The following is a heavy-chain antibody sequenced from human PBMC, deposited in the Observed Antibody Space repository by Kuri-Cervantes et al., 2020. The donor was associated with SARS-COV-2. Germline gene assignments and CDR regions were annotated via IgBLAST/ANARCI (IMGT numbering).Heavy chain of an antibody. CDR3: ARDYYDSSGVY. Sequence: GESLKISCAASGFTFSSYWMHWVRQAPGKGLVWVSRINSDGSSTSYADSVKGRFTISRDNAKNTLYLQMNSLSAEDTAVYYCARDYYDSSGVYWSQGTLVTVSS. J-gene: IGHJ4*02. CDR2: INSDGSST. D-gene: IGHD3-22*01. V-gene: IGHV3-74*01. CDR1: GFTFSSYW.